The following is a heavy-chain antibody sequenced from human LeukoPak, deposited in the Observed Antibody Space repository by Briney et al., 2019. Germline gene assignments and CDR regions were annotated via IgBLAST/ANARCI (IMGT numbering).Heavy chain of an antibody. CDR1: GFTFSSYD. J-gene: IGHJ3*02. CDR3: ARDSMVRGAIGTFNI. Sequence: GGSLRLSCAASGFTFSSYDMSWVCQAPGKGLEWVSGISGGRESTYYADSVKGRFTISRDNSQNTLYLQMNSLRAEDTAVYYCARDSMVRGAIGTFNIWGQGTMVTVSS. CDR2: ISGGREST. D-gene: IGHD3-10*01. V-gene: IGHV3-23*01.